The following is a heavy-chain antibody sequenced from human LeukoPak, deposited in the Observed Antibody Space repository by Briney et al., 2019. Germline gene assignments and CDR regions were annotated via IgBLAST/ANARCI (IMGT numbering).Heavy chain of an antibody. CDR3: ARVKVRGYYYDSSGYYSFDF. J-gene: IGHJ4*02. V-gene: IGHV4-39*01. CDR1: GGSISSSNYY. D-gene: IGHD3-22*01. Sequence: SETLSLICTVSGGSISSSNYYWGWIRQPPGKGLEWIGSIYYSGSTYYNPSLKSRVTISVDTSKRQFSLKLNSVTAADTAVYYCARVKVRGYYYDSSGYYSFDFWGQGTLVTVSS. CDR2: IYYSGST.